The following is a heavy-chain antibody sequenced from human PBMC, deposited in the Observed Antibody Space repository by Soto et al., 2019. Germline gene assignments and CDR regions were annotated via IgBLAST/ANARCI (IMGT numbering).Heavy chain of an antibody. D-gene: IGHD3-10*01. Sequence: EVQLLESGGGLVQPGGSLRLSCAASGFTFSNYVMSWVRQAPGEGLEWVAGVTGSGSSTYYSDSVKGRFTISRDNSKNTLYLQMNSLRADDTAVYDCAKYTPSSGTSQPRGYSLDFWGQGTLVTVSS. CDR1: GFTFSNYV. J-gene: IGHJ4*02. V-gene: IGHV3-23*01. CDR2: VTGSGSST. CDR3: AKYTPSSGTSQPRGYSLDF.